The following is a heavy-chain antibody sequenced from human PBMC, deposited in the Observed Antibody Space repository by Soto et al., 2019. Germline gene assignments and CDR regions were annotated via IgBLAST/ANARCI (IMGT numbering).Heavy chain of an antibody. CDR2: IYWDDDK. CDR3: AHRLSRYSSGWLYFDY. D-gene: IGHD6-19*01. CDR1: GFPLSTNGVG. Sequence: SGPTLVNPTHTLTLTCTFAGFPLSTNGVGVGWIRQPPGKALEWLALIYWDDDKRYSPSLKSRLTITKDTSKNQVVLTMTNMDPVDTATYYCAHRLSRYSSGWLYFDYWGQGTLVTVSS. V-gene: IGHV2-5*02. J-gene: IGHJ4*02.